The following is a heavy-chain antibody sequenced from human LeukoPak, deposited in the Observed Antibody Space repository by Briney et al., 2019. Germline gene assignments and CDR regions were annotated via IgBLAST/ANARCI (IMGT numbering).Heavy chain of an antibody. CDR2: IYYSGST. Sequence: SETLSLTCTVSGGSISSYYWSWIRQPPGKGLEWIGYIYYSGSTNYSPSLKSRVTISVDTSKNQFSLKLSSVTAADTAVYYCARVVVGATSVAFDIWGQGTMVTVSS. D-gene: IGHD1-26*01. CDR3: ARVVVGATSVAFDI. V-gene: IGHV4-59*01. CDR1: GGSISSYY. J-gene: IGHJ3*02.